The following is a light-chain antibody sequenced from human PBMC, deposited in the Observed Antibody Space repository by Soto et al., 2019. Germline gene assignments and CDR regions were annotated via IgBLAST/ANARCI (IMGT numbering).Light chain of an antibody. J-gene: IGLJ1*01. CDR3: SSYTSSNTYV. CDR2: DVS. CDR1: GSDVGSYNR. Sequence: QSALTQPPSVSGSPGQSVTISCTGTGSDVGSYNRVSWYQQPPGTAPKLMLYDVSNRPSGVPDRFSGYKSGNTASLTISGLQAEDEAYYYCSSYTSSNTYVFGTGNKVTV. V-gene: IGLV2-18*02.